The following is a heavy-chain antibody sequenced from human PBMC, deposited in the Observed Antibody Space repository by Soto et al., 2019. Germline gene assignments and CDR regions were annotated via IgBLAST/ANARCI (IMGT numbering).Heavy chain of an antibody. J-gene: IGHJ5*02. V-gene: IGHV4-31*03. CDR1: GGSISSGDYY. D-gene: IGHD3-16*01. CDR2: IYYSGST. Sequence: SETLSLTCTVSGGSISSGDYYWSWIRQHPGKGLEWIGYIYYSGSTYYNPSLRSRVTISVDTSKNQFSLKLSSVTAADTAVYYCARDVHYVFDPWGLGTLVTVSS. CDR3: ARDVHYVFDP.